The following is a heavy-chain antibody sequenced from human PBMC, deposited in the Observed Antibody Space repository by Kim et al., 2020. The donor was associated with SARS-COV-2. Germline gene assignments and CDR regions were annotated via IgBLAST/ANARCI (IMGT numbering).Heavy chain of an antibody. CDR1: GGSFSGYY. V-gene: IGHV4-34*01. D-gene: IGHD3-10*01. Sequence: SETLSLTCAVYGGSFSGYYWSWIRQPPGKGLEWIGEINHSGSTNYNPSLKSRVTISVDTSKNQFSLKLSSVTAADTAVYYCARHLYYGSGSYYNADYYYGMDVWGQGTTVTVSS. CDR3: ARHLYYGSGSYYNADYYYGMDV. CDR2: INHSGST. J-gene: IGHJ6*02.